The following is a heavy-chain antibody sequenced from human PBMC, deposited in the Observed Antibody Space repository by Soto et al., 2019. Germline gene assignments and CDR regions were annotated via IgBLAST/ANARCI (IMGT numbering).Heavy chain of an antibody. CDR3: ANNRRYYVDDNV. V-gene: IGHV3-23*01. Sequence: EGQLLESGGGLVQPGGPLRRSCAASGFTFSSHAMTWVRQAPGKGLEWVSDVSPSGDRTYYADSVKGRFTISRDNSKNIPFLQMNSLRAEDTATYYCANNRRYYVDDNVWGNGTTVTVSS. CDR2: VSPSGDRT. D-gene: IGHD3-16*01. J-gene: IGHJ6*04. CDR1: GFTFSSHA.